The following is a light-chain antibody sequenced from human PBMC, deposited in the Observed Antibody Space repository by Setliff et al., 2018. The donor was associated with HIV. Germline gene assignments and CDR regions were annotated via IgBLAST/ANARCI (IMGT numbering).Light chain of an antibody. V-gene: IGLV2-14*01. CDR3: SSYAITNTLP. Sequence: QSALTQPASVSGSPGQSITISCTGTSSDVGGYNYVSRYQQHPGKAPKLIIYEVRNRPSGVSNRFSGSKSGNTASLTISGLQAEDEADYYCSSYAITNTLPFGTGTKVTV. CDR2: EVR. CDR1: SSDVGGYNY. J-gene: IGLJ1*01.